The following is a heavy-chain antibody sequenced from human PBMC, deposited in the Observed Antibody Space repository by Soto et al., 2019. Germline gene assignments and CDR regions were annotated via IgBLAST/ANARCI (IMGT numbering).Heavy chain of an antibody. CDR3: AKEYCDTSRCFLPDY. Sequence: ASVKVSCKASGYTFTSYGISWVRQAPGQGLEWMGWINPKNGNTKDAQKFQGRVTMTTDTSTSTAYMELRSLRSDDTAVYFCAKEYCDTSRCFLPDYWGQGALVTVSS. V-gene: IGHV1-18*01. D-gene: IGHD2-2*01. CDR1: GYTFTSYG. J-gene: IGHJ4*02. CDR2: INPKNGNT.